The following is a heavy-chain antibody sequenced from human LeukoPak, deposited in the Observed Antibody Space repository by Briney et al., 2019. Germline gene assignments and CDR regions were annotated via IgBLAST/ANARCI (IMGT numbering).Heavy chain of an antibody. CDR3: ARDTPMVRGMRFTMVFDY. Sequence: PSETLSLTCTVSGYSITSGYYWGWIRQPPGKGLEWIGSIYHSGSTFYNPSLRSRVTISVDTSKNQFSLKLSSVTAADTAVYYCARDTPMVRGMRFTMVFDYWGQGTLVTVSS. CDR2: IYHSGST. CDR1: GYSITSGYY. D-gene: IGHD3-10*01. J-gene: IGHJ4*02. V-gene: IGHV4-38-2*02.